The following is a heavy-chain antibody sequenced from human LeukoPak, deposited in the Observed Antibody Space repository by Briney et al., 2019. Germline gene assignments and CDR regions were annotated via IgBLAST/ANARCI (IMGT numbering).Heavy chain of an antibody. CDR2: INQSGTT. V-gene: IGHV4-34*01. CDR3: ARDYDSSGYYPFY. J-gene: IGHJ4*02. Sequence: PSETLSLTCAVYGGSFSDYYWSWIRQSPGRGLEWIGEINQSGTTDYNPSLKSRVIMSIDTSKTQFSLKLSSVTAADTAVYYCARDYDSSGYYPFYWGQGTPVTVSS. D-gene: IGHD3-22*01. CDR1: GGSFSDYY.